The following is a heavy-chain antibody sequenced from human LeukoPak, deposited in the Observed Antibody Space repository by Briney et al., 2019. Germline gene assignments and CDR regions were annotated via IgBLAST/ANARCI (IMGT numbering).Heavy chain of an antibody. CDR3: ARQVAVAGKAGLDY. V-gene: IGHV4-31*03. Sequence: SQTLSLTCTVSGGSISSGGYYWSWIRQHPGKGLEWIGYIYYSGSTYYNPSLKSRVTISVDTSKNQFSLKLSSMTAADTAVYYCARQVAVAGKAGLDYWGQGTLVTVSS. J-gene: IGHJ4*02. CDR1: GGSISSGGYY. D-gene: IGHD6-19*01. CDR2: IYYSGST.